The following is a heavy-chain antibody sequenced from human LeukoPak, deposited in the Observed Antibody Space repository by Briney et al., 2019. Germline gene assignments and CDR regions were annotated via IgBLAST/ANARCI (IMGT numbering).Heavy chain of an antibody. CDR3: AKYTGDYYDSSGYQYYFDY. Sequence: GGSLRLSCAASGIVFRAYGMHWVRQAPGKGLEWVAFIRYDGISKYYADSVKGRFTISRDNSKNTLYLQMNSLRAEDTAVYYCAKYTGDYYDSSGYQYYFDYWGQGTLVTVSS. CDR1: GIVFRAYG. J-gene: IGHJ4*02. V-gene: IGHV3-30*02. CDR2: IRYDGISK. D-gene: IGHD3-22*01.